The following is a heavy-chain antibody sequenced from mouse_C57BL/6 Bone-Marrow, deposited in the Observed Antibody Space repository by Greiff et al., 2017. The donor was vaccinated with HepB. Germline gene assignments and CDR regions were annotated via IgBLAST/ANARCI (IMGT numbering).Heavy chain of an antibody. J-gene: IGHJ1*03. CDR2: IWSDGST. D-gene: IGHD2-3*01. V-gene: IGHV2-6-1*01. CDR1: GFSLTSYG. Sequence: QVQLQESGPGLVAPSQSLSITCTVSGFSLTSYGVHWVRQPPGKGLEWLVVIWSDGSTTYNSALKSRLSISKDNSKSQVFLKMNSLQTDDTAMYYCAGHSRDCYSVYWYFGVWGTETTVTVSS. CDR3: AGHSRDCYSVYWYFGV.